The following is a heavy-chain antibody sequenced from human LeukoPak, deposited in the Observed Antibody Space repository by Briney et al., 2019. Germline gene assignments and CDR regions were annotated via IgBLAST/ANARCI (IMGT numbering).Heavy chain of an antibody. Sequence: SETLSLTCSVSGGSISNYYWSWIRQPPGKGLEWIGYLYYSGDTNYNPSLKSRVTISVDTSKDQCSLSLSSVTAADTAVYYCASSHPLGSNNDYYTPFDYWGQGTLVTVSS. CDR2: LYYSGDT. D-gene: IGHD3-3*01. CDR1: GGSISNYY. CDR3: ASSHPLGSNNDYYTPFDY. J-gene: IGHJ4*02. V-gene: IGHV4-59*01.